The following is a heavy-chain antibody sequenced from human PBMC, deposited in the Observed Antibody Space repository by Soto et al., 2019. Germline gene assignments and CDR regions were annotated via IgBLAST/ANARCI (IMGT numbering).Heavy chain of an antibody. J-gene: IGHJ4*02. D-gene: IGHD6-13*01. CDR2: MSGSGGST. V-gene: IGHV3-23*01. CDR1: GFSFSSYV. CDR3: AKASDSSWPYYFDS. Sequence: GGSLRLSCATSGFSFSSYVMAWVRQAPGKGLEWVSAMSGSGGSTYYPDSVKGRFTISRDNSENPLYLQMNSLRAEDTAIYYCAKASDSSWPYYFDSWGQGTLVTVSS.